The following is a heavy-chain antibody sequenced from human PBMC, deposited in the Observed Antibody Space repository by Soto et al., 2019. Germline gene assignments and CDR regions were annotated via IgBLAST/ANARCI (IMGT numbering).Heavy chain of an antibody. J-gene: IGHJ6*04. CDR3: ATSDQGYYSGMDG. CDR1: NGSISSYY. Sequence: SETLSLTCTVSNGSISSYYWSWIRQPPGKGLEWIGSIYYSGSTNYSPSLERRVTLSVDTSMNQFSLRLTSVTAADTAVYYCATSDQGYYSGMDGWGKGTKVTVPS. CDR2: IYYSGST. V-gene: IGHV4-59*01.